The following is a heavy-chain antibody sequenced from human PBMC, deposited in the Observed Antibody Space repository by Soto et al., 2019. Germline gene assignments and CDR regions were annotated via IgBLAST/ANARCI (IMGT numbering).Heavy chain of an antibody. CDR1: GFSLSTSGVG. CDR3: AHRGDTLRYFDLVPAFDI. CDR2: IYWDDDK. V-gene: IGHV2-5*02. D-gene: IGHD3-9*01. Sequence: QITLKESGPTLVKPTQTLTLTCTFSGFSLSTSGVGVGWIRQPPGKALEWLALIYWDDDKRYSPSLKSRLTITKDTSKNQVVLTMTNMDPVDTATYYCAHRGDTLRYFDLVPAFDIWGQGTMVTVSS. J-gene: IGHJ3*02.